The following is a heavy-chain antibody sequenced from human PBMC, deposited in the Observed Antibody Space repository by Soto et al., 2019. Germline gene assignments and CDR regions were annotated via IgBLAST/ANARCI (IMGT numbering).Heavy chain of an antibody. Sequence: GGSLRLSCAASGFTFSSYGMHWVRQAPGKGLEWVAVISYDGSNKYYAGSVKGRFTISRDNSKNTLYLQMNSLRAEDTAVYYCAKLPIVVVPAAIPRGEQQLVGPLDYWGQGTLVTVSS. CDR1: GFTFSSYG. J-gene: IGHJ4*02. D-gene: IGHD2-2*01. V-gene: IGHV3-30*18. CDR3: AKLPIVVVPAAIPRGEQQLVGPLDY. CDR2: ISYDGSNK.